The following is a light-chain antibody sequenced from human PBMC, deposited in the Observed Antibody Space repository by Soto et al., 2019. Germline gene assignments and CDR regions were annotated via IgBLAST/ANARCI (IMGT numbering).Light chain of an antibody. V-gene: IGLV1-40*01. Sequence: QSVLTQPPSVSGAPGQRVTISCTGNSSNIGAGHDVHWYQQPPGTAPKLLIFRNNNRASGVPGRFSGARSGTSASLAITGLQTGDXADYYCQSFDSNLSGWVFGGGTKLTVL. CDR3: QSFDSNLSGWV. CDR1: SSNIGAGHD. J-gene: IGLJ3*02. CDR2: RNN.